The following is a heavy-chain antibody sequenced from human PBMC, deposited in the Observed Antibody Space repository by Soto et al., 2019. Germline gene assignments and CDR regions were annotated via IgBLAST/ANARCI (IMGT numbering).Heavy chain of an antibody. CDR1: GFSLSNSGVG. CDR3: AREGLSCSRTNGQTCFDS. J-gene: IGHJ5*01. D-gene: IGHD3-10*02. Sequence: QITLKESGPTLVKPTQTLTLTCTFSGFSLSNSGVGVGWIRQPPGKALEWLVLIYSNDDKRYSPSLKNRLTITKDTSKNQGVLIMTNMDPMDTATYYCAREGLSCSRTNGQTCFDSWGQGTLVTVSS. CDR2: IYSNDDK. V-gene: IGHV2-5*01.